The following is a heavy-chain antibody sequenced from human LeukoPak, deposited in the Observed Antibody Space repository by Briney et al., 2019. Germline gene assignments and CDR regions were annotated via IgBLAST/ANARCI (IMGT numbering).Heavy chain of an antibody. Sequence: ASVKVSCKASGYTFTGYYMHWVRQAPGQGLEWMGWIKVNSGGTNYAQKFQGRVTMTRDTSISTAYMELSRLRSDDTAVYYCARESGIAAAGRTFDIWGQGTMVTVSS. CDR3: ARESGIAAAGRTFDI. CDR1: GYTFTGYY. CDR2: IKVNSGGT. V-gene: IGHV1-2*02. J-gene: IGHJ3*02. D-gene: IGHD6-13*01.